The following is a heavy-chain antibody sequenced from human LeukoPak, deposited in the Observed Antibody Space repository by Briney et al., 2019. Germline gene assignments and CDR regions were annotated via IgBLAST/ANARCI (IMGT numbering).Heavy chain of an antibody. V-gene: IGHV1-18*01. J-gene: IGHJ3*02. D-gene: IGHD6-19*01. Sequence: ASVKVSCKASGYTFTSYGISCVRQAPGQGLEWVGLISAYKGNTNYPQEVQGRLTMTTDTSTSTAYMELRNLRSDDTAVYYCARYLSVAVAAHHDAFDIWGQGTMVTVSS. CDR2: ISAYKGNT. CDR3: ARYLSVAVAAHHDAFDI. CDR1: GYTFTSYG.